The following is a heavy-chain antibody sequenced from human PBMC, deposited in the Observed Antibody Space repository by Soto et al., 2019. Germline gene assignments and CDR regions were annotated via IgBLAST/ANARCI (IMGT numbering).Heavy chain of an antibody. V-gene: IGHV4-34*01. CDR2: INHSGST. J-gene: IGHJ4*02. CDR3: ARGRGFGGKLFDY. CDR1: GGSFSGYY. Sequence: SETLSLTCAVYGGSFSGYYWSWIHQPPGKGLEWIGEINHSGSTNYNPSLKSRVTISVDTSKNQFSLKLSSVTAADTAVYYCARGRGFGGKLFDYWGQGTLVTVSS. D-gene: IGHD3-16*01.